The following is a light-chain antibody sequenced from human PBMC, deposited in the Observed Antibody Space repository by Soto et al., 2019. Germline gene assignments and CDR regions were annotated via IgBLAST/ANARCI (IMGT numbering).Light chain of an antibody. CDR1: QAIGSY. Sequence: IQLTQSPSSLSASVGDTVTITCRASQAIGSYFAWYQQRPGTAPKLLIYSASTLHSGVPSRFSGSGSGTDFTLTIRSMQPEDFANYYCQQVDSYPRTFGPGTTVEI. V-gene: IGKV1-9*01. J-gene: IGKJ3*01. CDR2: SAS. CDR3: QQVDSYPRT.